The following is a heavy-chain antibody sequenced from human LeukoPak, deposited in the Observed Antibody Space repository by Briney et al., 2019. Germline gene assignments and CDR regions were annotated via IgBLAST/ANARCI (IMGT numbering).Heavy chain of an antibody. D-gene: IGHD1-7*01. CDR1: GFTFSTYN. CDR3: ARGPYNWNYINFDY. V-gene: IGHV3-21*01. Sequence: GGSLRLSCAASGFTFSTYNMNWVRQAPGTGLEWVSSISSSSSNIYYADSVKGRFTISRDNAKNSLYLQMNSLRAEDTAVYYCARGPYNWNYINFDYWGQGTLVTVSS. J-gene: IGHJ4*02. CDR2: ISSSSSNI.